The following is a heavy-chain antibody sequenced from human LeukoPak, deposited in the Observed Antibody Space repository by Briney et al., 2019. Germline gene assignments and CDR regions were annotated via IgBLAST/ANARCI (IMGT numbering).Heavy chain of an antibody. CDR2: ISSSGSTI. CDR1: GFTFSDYY. Sequence: GGSLRLSCAASGFTFSDYYMSWIRQAPGKGLEWVSYISSSGSTIYYADSVKGRFTISRDNAKNSLYLQMNSLRAEDTAVYYCARDLWSAYSSSWYRGWFDPWGQGTLVTVSS. J-gene: IGHJ5*02. V-gene: IGHV3-11*01. D-gene: IGHD6-13*01. CDR3: ARDLWSAYSSSWYRGWFDP.